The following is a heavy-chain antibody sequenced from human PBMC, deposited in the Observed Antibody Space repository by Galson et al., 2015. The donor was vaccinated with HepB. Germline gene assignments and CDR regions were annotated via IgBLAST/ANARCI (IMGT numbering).Heavy chain of an antibody. V-gene: IGHV1-69*02. CDR3: ARYSGLGGFDP. J-gene: IGHJ5*02. D-gene: IGHD2-15*01. CDR1: GGTFSSYT. Sequence: SVKVSCKASGGTFSSYTISWVRQAPGQGLEWMGRIIPILGIANYAQKFQGRVTITADKSTSTAYMELSSLRSEDTAVYYCARYSGLGGFDPWGQGTLVTVSS. CDR2: IIPILGIA.